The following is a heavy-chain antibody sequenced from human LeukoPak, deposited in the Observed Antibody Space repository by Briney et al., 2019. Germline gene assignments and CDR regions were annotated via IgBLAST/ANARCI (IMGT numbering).Heavy chain of an antibody. J-gene: IGHJ5*02. Sequence: GGSLRLSCAASGFTFSTYGMSWVRQAPGKGLEWVSSLDKTGSTYYADSVKGRFTISRDNSKNTLYLQMNSLRAEDTAVYYCAKKGENYYDSSGYYLKYNWFDPWGQGTLVTVSS. CDR1: GFTFSTYG. CDR2: LDKTGST. V-gene: IGHV3-23*05. D-gene: IGHD3-22*01. CDR3: AKKGENYYDSSGYYLKYNWFDP.